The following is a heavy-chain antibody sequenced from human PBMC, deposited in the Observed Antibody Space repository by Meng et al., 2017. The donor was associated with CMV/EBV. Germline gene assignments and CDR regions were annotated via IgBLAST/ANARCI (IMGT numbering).Heavy chain of an antibody. CDR1: RFL. J-gene: IGHJ5*02. Sequence: RFLWGWIRQPPGKGLEWIGSIYYSGSTYYNPSLKSRVTISVDTSKNQFSLKLSSVTAADTAVYYCARDKGRVVVVPAARTKYNWFDPWGQGTLVTVSS. CDR3: ARDKGRVVVVPAARTKYNWFDP. V-gene: IGHV4-39*07. CDR2: IYYSGST. D-gene: IGHD2-2*01.